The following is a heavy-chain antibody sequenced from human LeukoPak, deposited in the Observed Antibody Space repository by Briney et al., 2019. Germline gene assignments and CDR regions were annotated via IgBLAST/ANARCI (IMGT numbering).Heavy chain of an antibody. CDR3: AKDVSGSYYSLYYFGY. CDR2: ISGSGGST. V-gene: IGHV3-23*01. Sequence: GGSLRLSCAASGFTFSSYAMSWVRQAPGKGLEWVSAISGSGGSTYYADSVKGRFTISRDNSKNTLYLQMNSLRAEDTAVYYCAKDVSGSYYSLYYFGYWGQGTLVTVSS. D-gene: IGHD1-26*01. CDR1: GFTFSSYA. J-gene: IGHJ4*02.